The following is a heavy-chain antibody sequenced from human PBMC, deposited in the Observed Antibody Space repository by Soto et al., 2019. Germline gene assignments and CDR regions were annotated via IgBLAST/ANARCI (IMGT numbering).Heavy chain of an antibody. CDR2: ISAYNGNT. CDR1: GYTFSNYG. D-gene: IGHD4-17*01. J-gene: IGHJ5*02. Sequence: ASVKVSCKASGYTFSNYGISWVRQAPGQGLEWMGWISAYNGNTKYAQKFQGRVTITADESTSTAYMELSSLRSEDTAVYYCARGILHDYGGPNWFDPWGQGTLVTVSS. CDR3: ARGILHDYGGPNWFDP. V-gene: IGHV1-18*01.